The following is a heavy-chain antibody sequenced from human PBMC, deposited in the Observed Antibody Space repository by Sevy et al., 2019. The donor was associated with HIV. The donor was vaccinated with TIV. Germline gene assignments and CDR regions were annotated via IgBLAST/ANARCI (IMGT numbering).Heavy chain of an antibody. J-gene: IGHJ6*02. CDR3: ARQTGMVSGYYYYGMDV. D-gene: IGHD5-18*01. V-gene: IGHV1-18*01. CDR2: ISAYNGNT. CDR1: VYTFTSYG. Sequence: ASVKVSCKASVYTFTSYGISWVRQAPGQGLEWMGWISAYNGNTNYAQKLQGRVTMTTDTSTSTAYMELRSLRSDDTAVYYCARQTGMVSGYYYYGMDVWGQGTTVTVSS.